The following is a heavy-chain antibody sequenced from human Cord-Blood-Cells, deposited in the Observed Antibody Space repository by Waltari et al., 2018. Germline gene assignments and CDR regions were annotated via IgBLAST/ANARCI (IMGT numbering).Heavy chain of an antibody. D-gene: IGHD3-10*01. J-gene: IGHJ3*02. Sequence: EVQLVESGGGLVKPGGSLRLSCAASGFTFSSYSMNWVRQAPGKGLEWFSSISSSSSYIYYADSVKGRFTISRDNAKNSLYLQMNSLRAEDTAVYYCARGGIGGFDIWGQGTMVTVSS. CDR1: GFTFSSYS. CDR3: ARGGIGGFDI. V-gene: IGHV3-21*01. CDR2: ISSSSSYI.